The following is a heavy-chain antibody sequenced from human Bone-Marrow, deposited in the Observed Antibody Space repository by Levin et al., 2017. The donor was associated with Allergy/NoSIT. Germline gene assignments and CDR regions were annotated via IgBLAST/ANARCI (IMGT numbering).Heavy chain of an antibody. V-gene: IGHV4-39*01. Sequence: SETLSLTCSVSGASISGSIHYWGWIRQPPGKGLEWIGSIYYSGNTYYNPSLESRVTVAVDASKNQFSLKLNSVTAADTAVYSCVSHDRGYSDAFDIWGRGTLVTVSS. D-gene: IGHD5-12*01. CDR2: IYYSGNT. CDR1: GASISGSIHY. CDR3: VSHDRGYSDAFDI. J-gene: IGHJ3*02.